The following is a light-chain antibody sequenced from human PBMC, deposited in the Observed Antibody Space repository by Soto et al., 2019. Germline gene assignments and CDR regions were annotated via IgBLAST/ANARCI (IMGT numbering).Light chain of an antibody. J-gene: IGLJ3*02. CDR2: EVV. Sequence: QSALTQPPSASGSPGQSVAISCTGTSSDVGGYNYVSWYQQHPGKATKLIIYEVVKRPSGVPDRFSGSKSGNTASLTVSGLQPEDEADYYCSSHGGSGVFGGGTKVTVL. CDR1: SSDVGGYNY. V-gene: IGLV2-8*01. CDR3: SSHGGSGV.